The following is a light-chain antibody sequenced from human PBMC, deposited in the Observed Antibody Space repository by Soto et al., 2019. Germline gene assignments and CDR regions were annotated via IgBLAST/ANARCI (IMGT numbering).Light chain of an antibody. CDR1: QSINTW. CDR2: DAS. J-gene: IGKJ1*01. Sequence: DIQMTQSPSTLSASVGDRVTITCRASQSINTWLAWYQQKPGKAPKLLIYDASRLQSGVPSRFSGSGSGTEFTLTISSLQPDDFASYYCQHYNSYSGMFGQGTKVDIK. CDR3: QHYNSYSGM. V-gene: IGKV1-5*01.